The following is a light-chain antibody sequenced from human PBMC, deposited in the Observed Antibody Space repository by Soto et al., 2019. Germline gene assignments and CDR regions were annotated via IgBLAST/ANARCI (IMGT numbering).Light chain of an antibody. V-gene: IGLV7-46*01. CDR1: TGAVTSGHY. CDR3: LLYYGGAQV. Sequence: QAVVTQEPSLTVSPGGTVTLTCGSSTGAVTSGHYPYWFQQKPGQAPRTLIYDTRNRHSWTPARFSGSLLGGKAALTLSGAQPEDEAEYYCLLYYGGAQVFGGGTKVTVL. CDR2: DTR. J-gene: IGLJ2*01.